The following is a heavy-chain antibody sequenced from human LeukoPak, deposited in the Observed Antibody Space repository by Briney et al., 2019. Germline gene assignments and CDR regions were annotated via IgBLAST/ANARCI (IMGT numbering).Heavy chain of an antibody. D-gene: IGHD6-13*01. CDR3: ARDRAGSSSSWYMGDAFDI. Sequence: GASVKVSCKASGYSFTNYGISWGRQAPGQGLEWMGWISVYNGNTNYAQTFQGRVTMTTDTSTSTAYMELRSLRSDDTAVYYCARDRAGSSSSWYMGDAFDIWGQGTMVTVSS. V-gene: IGHV1-18*01. CDR2: ISVYNGNT. CDR1: GYSFTNYG. J-gene: IGHJ3*02.